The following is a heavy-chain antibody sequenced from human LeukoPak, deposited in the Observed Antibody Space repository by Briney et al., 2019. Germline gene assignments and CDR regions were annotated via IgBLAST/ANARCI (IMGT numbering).Heavy chain of an antibody. V-gene: IGHV1-2*06. D-gene: IGHD1-26*01. Sequence: ASVKVSCKASGYTFTGYYMHWVRQAPGQGLEWMGRINPNSGGTNYAQKFQGRVTMTRDTSISTAYMELSRLRSDDTAVYYCARWRSGSFSTFDYWGQGTLVTVSS. CDR1: GYTFTGYY. J-gene: IGHJ4*02. CDR3: ARWRSGSFSTFDY. CDR2: INPNSGGT.